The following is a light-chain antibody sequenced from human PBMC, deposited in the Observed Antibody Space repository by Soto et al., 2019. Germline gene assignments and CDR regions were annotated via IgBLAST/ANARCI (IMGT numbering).Light chain of an antibody. CDR2: QDT. J-gene: IGLJ2*01. V-gene: IGLV3-1*01. CDR1: RLGNKY. CDR3: QAWEAGVV. Sequence: SYELTQPPSVSLSPGQTANITCSGDRLGNKYASWYQQKPGQSPVLVIYQDTKRPSGIPERFSGSNSGNTATLTISGTQAMDEADYYCQAWEAGVVFGGGTKLTVL.